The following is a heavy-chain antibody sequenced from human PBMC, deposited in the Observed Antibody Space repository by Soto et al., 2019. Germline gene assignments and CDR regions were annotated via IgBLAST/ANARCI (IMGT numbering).Heavy chain of an antibody. V-gene: IGHV4-39*01. CDR1: GESISSSSYY. D-gene: IGHD2-21*02. Sequence: SETLSLTCIVSGESISSSSYYWGWIRQPPGKGLEWIGSIYYSGRTYYNPSFKSRATIPIDTSKNQFPLKLSSVTATDTAVYYCARQRTTVVTQAYFDHWGQGALVTVSS. CDR3: ARQRTTVVTQAYFDH. CDR2: IYYSGRT. J-gene: IGHJ4*02.